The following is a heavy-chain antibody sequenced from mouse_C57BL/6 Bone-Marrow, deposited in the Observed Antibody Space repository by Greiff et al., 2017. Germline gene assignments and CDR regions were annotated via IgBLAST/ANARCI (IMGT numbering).Heavy chain of an antibody. CDR1: GFTFSDYG. J-gene: IGHJ4*01. Sequence: DVTLVESGGGLVQPGGSLKLSCAASGFTFSDYGMAWVRQAPRKGPAWVAFISNLAYSIYYADTVTGRFTISRENAKNTLYLEMSSLRSEDTAMYYCARHGSNYDYYAMDYWGQGTSVTVSS. CDR2: ISNLAYSI. CDR3: ARHGSNYDYYAMDY. D-gene: IGHD2-5*01. V-gene: IGHV5-15*01.